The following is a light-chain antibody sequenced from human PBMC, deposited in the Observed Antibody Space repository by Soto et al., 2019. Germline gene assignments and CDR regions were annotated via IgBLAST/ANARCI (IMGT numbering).Light chain of an antibody. V-gene: IGKV1-33*01. CDR1: QDISNY. CDR2: DAS. Sequence: DIPMTQSPSSLSASVGDRVTITCQASQDISNYLNWYQQKPGKAPKLLIYDASNLETEVPSRFSGSGSGTDFTFTISSLQPEDIATYDGQQYDNLPLTFGGGTKVEIK. J-gene: IGKJ4*01. CDR3: QQYDNLPLT.